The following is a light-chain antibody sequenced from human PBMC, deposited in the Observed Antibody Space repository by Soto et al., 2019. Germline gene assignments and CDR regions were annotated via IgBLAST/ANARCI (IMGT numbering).Light chain of an antibody. Sequence: QSALTQPASVSGSPGQSITICCTGTSSDVGGYNYVSWYQQHPGKAPKLMIYDVSNRPSGVSNRFSGSKSGNTASLTISGLQAEDEADYYCSSYTSSSTPVFGGWTKLTVL. J-gene: IGLJ2*01. CDR3: SSYTSSSTPV. CDR2: DVS. V-gene: IGLV2-14*01. CDR1: SSDVGGYNY.